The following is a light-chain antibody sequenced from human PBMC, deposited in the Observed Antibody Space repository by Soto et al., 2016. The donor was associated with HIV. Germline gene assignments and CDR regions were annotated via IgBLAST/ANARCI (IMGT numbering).Light chain of an antibody. CDR3: QVWDTSSDVV. CDR1: NIGSKS. CDR2: DDS. J-gene: IGLJ2*01. V-gene: IGLV3-21*03. Sequence: SYELTQPPSVSVAPGKTANISCGRNNIGSKSVYWYQQKSGQAPVLVVYDDSDRPSGITERFSGSNSGNTATLTISRVEAGDEADYYCQVWDTSSDVVFGGGTKLTVL.